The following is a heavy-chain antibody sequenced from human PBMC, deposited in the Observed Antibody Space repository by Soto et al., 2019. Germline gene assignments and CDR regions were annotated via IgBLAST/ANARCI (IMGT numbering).Heavy chain of an antibody. CDR1: GFTFSNAW. CDR2: IKSKTDGGTT. J-gene: IGHJ4*02. CDR3: TTDEDSAVAGTGFDY. V-gene: IGHV3-15*07. D-gene: IGHD6-19*01. Sequence: GGSLRLSCAASGFTFSNAWMNWVRQAPGKGLEWVGRIKSKTDGGTTDYAAPVKGRFTISRDDSKSTLYLQMNSLKTEDTAVYYCTTDEDSAVAGTGFDYWGQGTLVTVSS.